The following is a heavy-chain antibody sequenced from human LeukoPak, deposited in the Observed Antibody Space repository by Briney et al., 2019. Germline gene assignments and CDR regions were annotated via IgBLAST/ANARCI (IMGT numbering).Heavy chain of an antibody. CDR2: IYYSGST. CDR1: GGSISSYY. Sequence: SETLSLNCTVSGGSISSYYWSWIRQPPGKGLEWIGYIYYSGSTNYNPSLKSRVTISVDTSNNQFSLKLSSVTAADAAVYYCARDFYGAFDIWGQGTMVTVSS. J-gene: IGHJ3*02. D-gene: IGHD2/OR15-2a*01. V-gene: IGHV4-59*12. CDR3: ARDFYGAFDI.